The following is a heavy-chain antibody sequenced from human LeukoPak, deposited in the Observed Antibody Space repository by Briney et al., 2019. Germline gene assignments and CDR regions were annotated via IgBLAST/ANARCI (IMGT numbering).Heavy chain of an antibody. CDR1: GGSISSGDYY. V-gene: IGHV4-30-4*08. J-gene: IGHJ4*02. CDR3: ARGAVPAAFDY. Sequence: PSETLSLTCTVSGGSISSGDYYWSWIRQPPGKGLEWIGYIYYSGSTYYNPSLKSRVAISVDTSKNQFSLKPSSVTAADTAVYYCARGAVPAAFDYWGQGTLVTVSS. D-gene: IGHD2-2*01. CDR2: IYYSGST.